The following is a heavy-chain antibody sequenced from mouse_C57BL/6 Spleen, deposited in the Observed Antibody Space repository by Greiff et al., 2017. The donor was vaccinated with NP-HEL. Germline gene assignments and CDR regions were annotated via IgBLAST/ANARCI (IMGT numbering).Heavy chain of an antibody. CDR1: GYTFTSYW. CDR2: IYPGSGST. Sequence: VKLQQPGAELVKPGASVKMSCKASGYTFTSYWITWVKQRPGQGLEWIGDIYPGSGSTNYNEKFKSKATLTVDTSSSTAYMQLSSLTSEDSAVYYCARFITTVVATDYYAMDYWGQGTSVTVSS. CDR3: ARFITTVVATDYYAMDY. V-gene: IGHV1-55*01. D-gene: IGHD1-1*01. J-gene: IGHJ4*01.